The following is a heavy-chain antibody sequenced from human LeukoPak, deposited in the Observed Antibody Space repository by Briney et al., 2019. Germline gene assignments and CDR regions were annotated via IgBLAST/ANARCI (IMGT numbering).Heavy chain of an antibody. CDR3: ARDEGDGLDAFDI. CDR2: IYYSGST. J-gene: IGHJ3*02. V-gene: IGHV4-59*01. Sequence: SETLSLTCTVSGGSISSYYWSWIRQPPGKGLEWIGYIYYSGSTNYNPSLKSRVTISVDTSKNQFSLKLSSVTAADTAVYYCARDEGDGLDAFDIWGQGTMVTVSS. CDR1: GGSISSYY. D-gene: IGHD5-24*01.